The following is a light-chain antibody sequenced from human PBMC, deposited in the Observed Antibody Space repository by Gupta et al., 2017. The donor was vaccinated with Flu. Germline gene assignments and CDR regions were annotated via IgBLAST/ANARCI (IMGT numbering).Light chain of an antibody. CDR1: KLANRY. CDR3: QAWDSNTAVV. V-gene: IGLV3-1*01. Sequence: SYEVTQPPSVSVPPGQTASITCSGDKLANRYVSWYQQKPGQSPVLVIYEDNKRPSGILERFSGSNFGSTATLTISGTQAMDEADYYCQAWDSNTAVVFGGGIKLTVL. J-gene: IGLJ3*02. CDR2: EDN.